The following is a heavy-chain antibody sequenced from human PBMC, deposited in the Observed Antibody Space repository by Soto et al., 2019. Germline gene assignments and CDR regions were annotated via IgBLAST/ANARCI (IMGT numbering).Heavy chain of an antibody. D-gene: IGHD3-16*02. CDR2: IIPTFGTA. Sequence: QVQLVQSGAEVKRPGPSWKFPSKVPGGPSSGFAITWVRQPLGQGFRGLGGIIPTFGTANYAQKFQGRVTITADKSTSTAYMELSSLRSEDTAVYYCARVMITFGGVIDHLLDYWGQGTLVTVSS. V-gene: IGHV1-69*06. J-gene: IGHJ4*02. CDR1: GGPSSGFA. CDR3: ARVMITFGGVIDHLLDY.